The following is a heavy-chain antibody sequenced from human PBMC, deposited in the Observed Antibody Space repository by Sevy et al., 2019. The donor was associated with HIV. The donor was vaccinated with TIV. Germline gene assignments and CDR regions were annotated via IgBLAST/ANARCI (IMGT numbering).Heavy chain of an antibody. J-gene: IGHJ4*02. V-gene: IGHV3-23*01. D-gene: IGHD3-16*01. CDR3: AGGDTTMITGLDY. CDR2: VTSDGTT. CDR1: GLTLTTTG. Sequence: GGSLRLSCAASGLTLTTTGMSWVRQAPGKGLEWVAGVTSDGTTYYADSVRDRFTVSRDNSKNTLYLQLNSLRADDTGVFYRAGGDTTMITGLDYWGQGTLVTVSS.